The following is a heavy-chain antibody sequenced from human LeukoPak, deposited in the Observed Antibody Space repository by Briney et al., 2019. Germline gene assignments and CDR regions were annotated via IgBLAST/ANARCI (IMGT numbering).Heavy chain of an antibody. CDR2: IYYSGST. CDR1: GGSISGSTYY. CDR3: TLRNF. V-gene: IGHV4-39*01. Sequence: SETLSLTCTVSGGSISGSTYYWGWVRQPPGKGLEWIGSIYYSGSTYYNPSLKSRVTISVDTSKDQFSLKLSSVTAADTAVYFCTLRNFWGQGSLVTISS. J-gene: IGHJ4*02.